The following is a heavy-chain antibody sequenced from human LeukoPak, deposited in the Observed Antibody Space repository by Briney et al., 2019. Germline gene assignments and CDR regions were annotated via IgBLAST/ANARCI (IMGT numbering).Heavy chain of an antibody. CDR3: ARDPRRFYYDSSGYWDV. CDR2: INAGNGNT. Sequence: ASVKVSCKASGYTFTDYAIHWVRQAPGQSLEWMGWINAGNGNTKYSQKFQGRVTITRDTSASTAYMELSSLRSEDTAVYYCARDPRRFYYDSSGYWDVWGQGTTVTVSS. D-gene: IGHD3-22*01. V-gene: IGHV1-3*01. J-gene: IGHJ6*02. CDR1: GYTFTDYA.